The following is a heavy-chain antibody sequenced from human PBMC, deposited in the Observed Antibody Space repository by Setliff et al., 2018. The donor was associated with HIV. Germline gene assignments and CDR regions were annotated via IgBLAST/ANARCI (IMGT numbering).Heavy chain of an antibody. V-gene: IGHV3-48*03. CDR1: GFTFSSYE. Sequence: GGSLRLSCAASGFTFSSYEMNWVRQAPGKGLEWVSYISTSGNRIHYADSVKGRFTTSRDNAKNSLYLQMDSLRAEDTAVYYCAPLVGATGAPSYWGQGTQVTVSS. CDR2: ISTSGNRI. CDR3: APLVGATGAPSY. J-gene: IGHJ4*02. D-gene: IGHD1-26*01.